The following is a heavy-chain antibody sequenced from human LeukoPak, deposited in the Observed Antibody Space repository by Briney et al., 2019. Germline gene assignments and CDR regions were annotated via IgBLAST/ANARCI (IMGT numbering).Heavy chain of an antibody. CDR1: GFTFSSYS. CDR2: ISSSGSYI. CDR3: ARGSGVQVWSSLGY. V-gene: IGHV3-21*01. D-gene: IGHD5-18*01. J-gene: IGHJ4*02. Sequence: GGSLRLSCAASGFTFSSYSVNWVGQAPGKGLAWVSSISSSGSYIYYADSVKGRLTFSRDNAKNSLYLQMNSLRAEDTAVYYCARGSGVQVWSSLGYWGQGTLVTVSS.